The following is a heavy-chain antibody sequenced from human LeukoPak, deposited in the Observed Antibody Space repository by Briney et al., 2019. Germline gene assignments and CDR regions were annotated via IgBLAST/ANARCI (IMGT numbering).Heavy chain of an antibody. CDR3: ARDRYSSSWYAWFDP. Sequence: ASDNVSSKLSGYTSTTCGISTVRRSAGQRGQWLRCISTSNGNTNYAQKLQGRVTMTTDTSTSTAYMELRSLRSEDTAVYYCARDRYSSSWYAWFDPWGQGTLVTVSS. CDR2: ISTSNGNT. J-gene: IGHJ5*02. CDR1: GYTSTTCG. V-gene: IGHV1-18*01. D-gene: IGHD6-13*01.